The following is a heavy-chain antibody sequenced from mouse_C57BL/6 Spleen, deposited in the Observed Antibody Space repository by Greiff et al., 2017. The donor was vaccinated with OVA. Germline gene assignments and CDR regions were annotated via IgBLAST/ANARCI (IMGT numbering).Heavy chain of an antibody. V-gene: IGHV1-26*01. CDR1: GYTFTDYY. CDR2: INPNNGGT. J-gene: IGHJ2*01. CDR3: ARGTTVVPYFDY. Sequence: VQLQQSGPELVKPGASVKISCKASGYTFTDYYMNWVKQSPGKSLEWIGDINPNNGGTSYNQKFKGKATLTVDKSSSTAYMELRSLTSEDSAVYYCARGTTVVPYFDYWGQGTTLTVSS. D-gene: IGHD1-1*01.